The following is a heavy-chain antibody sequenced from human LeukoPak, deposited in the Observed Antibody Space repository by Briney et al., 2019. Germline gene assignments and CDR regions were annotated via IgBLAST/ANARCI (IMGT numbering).Heavy chain of an antibody. CDR3: ARTYSGSYLVPDY. J-gene: IGHJ4*02. CDR1: GFTFSSYS. D-gene: IGHD1-26*01. V-gene: IGHV3-21*01. CDR2: ISSSSSYI. Sequence: GGSLRLSCAASGFTFSSYSMNWVRQAPGKGLEWVSSISSSSSYIYYADSVKGRFTISRDSAKNSLYLQMNSLRAEDTAVYYCARTYSGSYLVPDYWGQGTLVTVSS.